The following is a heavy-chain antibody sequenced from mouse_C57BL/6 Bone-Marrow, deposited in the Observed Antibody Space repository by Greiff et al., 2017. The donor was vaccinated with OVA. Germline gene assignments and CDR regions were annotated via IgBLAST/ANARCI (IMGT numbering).Heavy chain of an antibody. CDR2: IDPANDNT. Sequence: VQLKESVAELVRPGASVKLSCTASGFNIKNTYMHWVKQRPEQGLEWIGRIDPANDNTTYAPKFQGKATMTADTSSNTAYLQLSSLSSEDTAVYCCARGNFGSSFYAMDYWGQGTSVTVSS. CDR3: ARGNFGSSFYAMDY. CDR1: GFNIKNTY. V-gene: IGHV14-3*01. J-gene: IGHJ4*01. D-gene: IGHD1-1*01.